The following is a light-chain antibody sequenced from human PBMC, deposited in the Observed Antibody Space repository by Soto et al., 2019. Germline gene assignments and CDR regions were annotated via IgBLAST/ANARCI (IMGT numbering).Light chain of an antibody. Sequence: IVLTQSSATQSLSPGERATLSCRAIQGVSTYLSWYQQRPGQAPRLLIYDASYRATDIPPRFSGSGSRTYFTLTISSLEPEDFADYSCQQRRSWPPTITFGQGARPEIK. CDR3: QQRRSWPPTIT. CDR1: QGVSTY. CDR2: DAS. V-gene: IGKV3-11*01. J-gene: IGKJ5*01.